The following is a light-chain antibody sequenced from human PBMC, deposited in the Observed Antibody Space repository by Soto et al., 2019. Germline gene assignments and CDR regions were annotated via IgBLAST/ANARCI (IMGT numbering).Light chain of an antibody. CDR3: QQLSGYPWT. CDR2: AAS. Sequence: IQLTPSPSSLSASVGDRVTITCRASQGIDNSLAWYQQKPGKAPKLLIYAASTLQRGVPTRFSGRGSGTDFTLTISRLQPEDFATYSCQQLSGYPWTFGQGTKVDIK. CDR1: QGIDNS. J-gene: IGKJ1*01. V-gene: IGKV1-9*01.